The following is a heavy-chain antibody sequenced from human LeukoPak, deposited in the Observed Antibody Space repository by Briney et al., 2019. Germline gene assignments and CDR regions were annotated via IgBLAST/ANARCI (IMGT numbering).Heavy chain of an antibody. CDR2: ISSSASTI. Sequence: HPGGSLRLSCAASGFAFSSYEMNWVRQAPGKGLEWVSYISSSASTIHYSDSVKGRFTISRDNAKNSLYLQMNSLRAEDTAVYYCAREYYSDAFDVWGQGTMVTVSS. J-gene: IGHJ3*01. CDR1: GFAFSSYE. D-gene: IGHD2-21*01. V-gene: IGHV3-48*03. CDR3: AREYYSDAFDV.